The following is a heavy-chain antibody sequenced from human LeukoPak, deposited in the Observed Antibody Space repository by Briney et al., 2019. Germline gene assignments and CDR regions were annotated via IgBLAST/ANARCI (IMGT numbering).Heavy chain of an antibody. V-gene: IGHV1-69*13. Sequence: ASVKVSCKASGGTFSCYDISWVRQAPGQGLEWMGGITPMFGTPNYAQKFQGRVTITADESTSTVYMELSSLRSEDTAVYYCARGWLAETTVVTPYNYWGQGTLVAVSS. CDR1: GGTFSCYD. J-gene: IGHJ4*02. CDR2: ITPMFGTP. D-gene: IGHD4-23*01. CDR3: ARGWLAETTVVTPYNY.